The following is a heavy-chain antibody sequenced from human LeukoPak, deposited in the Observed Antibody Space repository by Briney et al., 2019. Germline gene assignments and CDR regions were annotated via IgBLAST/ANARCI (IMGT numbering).Heavy chain of an antibody. J-gene: IGHJ6*03. V-gene: IGHV3-7*01. CDR3: ARDPYSGAYGNTYYYYMDV. D-gene: IGHD1-26*01. CDR1: GFTFSSYW. CDR2: IKQDGSEK. Sequence: GGSLRLSCAASGFTFSSYWMSWVRQAPGKGLEWVANIKQDGSEKYYVDSVKGRFTISRDNARNSLYLQMNSLTAEDTAVYYCARDPYSGAYGNTYYYYMDVWGKGTTVTISS.